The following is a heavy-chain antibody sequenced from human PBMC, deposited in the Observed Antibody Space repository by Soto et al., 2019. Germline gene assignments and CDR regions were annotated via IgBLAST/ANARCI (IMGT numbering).Heavy chain of an antibody. J-gene: IGHJ4*02. CDR1: GFSFSGST. CDR3: TRTYGSGSYDDH. V-gene: IGHV3-73*02. CDR2: MRDKANGYVT. D-gene: IGHD3-10*01. Sequence: EVQLVESGGGLVQPGGSLKLSCAASGFSFSGSTMHWVRQASGKGLEWVGRMRDKANGYVTAYAASVRGRFTISRDDSTNTAYRQMNSLQTEDTAVYYCTRTYGSGSYDDHWGQGTLVTVSS.